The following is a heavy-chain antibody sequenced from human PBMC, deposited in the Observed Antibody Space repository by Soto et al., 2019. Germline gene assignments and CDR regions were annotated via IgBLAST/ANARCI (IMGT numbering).Heavy chain of an antibody. CDR3: SGSYLVFYYYGMDV. D-gene: IGHD1-26*01. CDR1: GFTFGDYA. V-gene: IGHV3-49*03. Sequence: HPGGSLRLSCTASGFTFGDYAMSWFRQAPGKGLEWVGFIRSKAYGGTTEYAASVKGRFTISRDDSKSIAYLQMNSLKTEDTAVYYCSGSYLVFYYYGMDVWGQGTTVTVSS. CDR2: IRSKAYGGTT. J-gene: IGHJ6*02.